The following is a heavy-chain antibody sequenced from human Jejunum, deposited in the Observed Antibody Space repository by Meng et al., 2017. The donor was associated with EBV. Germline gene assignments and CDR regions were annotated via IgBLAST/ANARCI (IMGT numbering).Heavy chain of an antibody. J-gene: IGHJ4*02. V-gene: IGHV1-69*06. CDR2: NVPIFATP. D-gene: IGHD2-2*03. CDR1: GAIISNYG. Sequence: PAGAECQPPGSPVIASVKDSGAIISNYGISCGRTAAGQGLGLMGGNVPIFATPSYAQKFQDRITITADKSTTTAYMELGSLTSEDTDIYYCARWAGYCTSDYCFPPLDFWGQGTLVTVSS. CDR3: ARWAGYCTSDYCFPPLDF.